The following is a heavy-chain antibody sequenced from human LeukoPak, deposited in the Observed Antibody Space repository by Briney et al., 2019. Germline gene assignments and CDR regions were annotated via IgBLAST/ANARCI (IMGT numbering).Heavy chain of an antibody. V-gene: IGHV3-23*01. Sequence: GGSPRLSRAASGFTFSSYAMSWVRQAPGKGLEWVSAVSGSGGSTYYADSVKGRFTISRDNSKNTLYLQMNSLRAEDTAVYYCATAPGYYYYGMDVWGQGTTVTVSS. CDR3: ATAPGYYYYGMDV. CDR2: VSGSGGST. J-gene: IGHJ6*02. CDR1: GFTFSSYA.